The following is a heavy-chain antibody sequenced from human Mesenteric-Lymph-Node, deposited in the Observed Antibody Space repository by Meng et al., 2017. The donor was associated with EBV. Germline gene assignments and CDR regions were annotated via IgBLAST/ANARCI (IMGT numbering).Heavy chain of an antibody. D-gene: IGHD4-11*01. J-gene: IGHJ4*02. CDR3: ARSYSNDYYFDY. CDR2: IIPISGTA. Sequence: QVRLVQTGAEGRKPGSSGKVSCKASGVNFSSYAISWVLQAPGQGLEWMGGIIPISGTANYAQKFQGRVTITADESTSTAYMELSSLRSEDTAVYYCARSYSNDYYFDYWGQGTLVTVAS. V-gene: IGHV1-69*01. CDR1: GVNFSSYA.